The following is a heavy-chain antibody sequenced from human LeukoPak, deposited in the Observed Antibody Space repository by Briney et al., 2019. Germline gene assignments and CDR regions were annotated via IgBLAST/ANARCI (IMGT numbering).Heavy chain of an antibody. CDR2: IYHSGST. D-gene: IGHD3-16*01. Sequence: SQTLSLTCAVSGGSISSGGYSWSWIRQPPGKGLEWIGYIYHSGSTYYNPSLKSRVTISVDRSKNQFSLKLSSVTAADTAVYYCARVQRGYYGMDVWGQGTTVTVSS. CDR3: ARVQRGYYGMDV. J-gene: IGHJ6*02. CDR1: GGSISSGGYS. V-gene: IGHV4-30-2*01.